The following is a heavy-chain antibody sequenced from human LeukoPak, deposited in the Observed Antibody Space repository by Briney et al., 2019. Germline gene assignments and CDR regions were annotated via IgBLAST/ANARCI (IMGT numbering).Heavy chain of an antibody. CDR3: ARAPYKLYSSGWYDFDY. CDR1: GFTVSSNY. V-gene: IGHV3-53*01. Sequence: GGSLRLSCAASGFTVSSNYMSWVRQAPGKGLEWVSVIYSGGGTYYADSVKGRFTISRDNSKNTLYLQMNSLRAEDTAVYYCARAPYKLYSSGWYDFDYWGQGTLVTVSS. J-gene: IGHJ4*02. D-gene: IGHD6-19*01. CDR2: IYSGGGT.